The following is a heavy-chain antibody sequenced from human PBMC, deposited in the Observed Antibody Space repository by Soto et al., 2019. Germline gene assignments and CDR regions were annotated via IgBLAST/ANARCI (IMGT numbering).Heavy chain of an antibody. Sequence: SETLSLTCTVSGGSISSSSFHWGWIRQPPGKGLEWIGSIYYSGSTYYSPSLKSRVTISVDTSKNQFSLKLSSVTAADTAVYYCARDKITGLFDYWGQGTLVTVSS. D-gene: IGHD2-8*02. J-gene: IGHJ4*02. CDR1: GGSISSSSFH. CDR2: IYYSGST. CDR3: ARDKITGLFDY. V-gene: IGHV4-39*02.